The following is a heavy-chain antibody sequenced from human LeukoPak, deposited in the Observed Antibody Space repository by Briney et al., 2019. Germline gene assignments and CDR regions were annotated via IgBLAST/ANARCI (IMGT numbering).Heavy chain of an antibody. V-gene: IGHV4-34*01. D-gene: IGHD3-22*01. CDR3: ARDARRYYYDSSGSGSGSRRNYYYYYMDV. Sequence: SETLSLTCAVYGGSFSGYYWSWIRQPPGKGLEWIGEINHSGSTNYNPSLKSRVTISVDTSKNQFSLKLSSVTAADTAVYYCARDARRYYYDSSGSGSGSRRNYYYYYMDVWGKGTTVTISS. CDR1: GGSFSGYY. J-gene: IGHJ6*03. CDR2: INHSGST.